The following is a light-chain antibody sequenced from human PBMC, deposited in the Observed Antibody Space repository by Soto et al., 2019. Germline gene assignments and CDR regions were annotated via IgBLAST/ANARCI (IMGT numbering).Light chain of an antibody. CDR1: HSVSGNY. Sequence: EIVMTKSPTTLSLSPGERATLSCRASHSVSGNYLAWYQQKPGQAPRLLMSGASNWATGIPDGFTGSGSGTDFTLTISRLESEDFAVYYCQQYDTKAQTFGQGTKVDIK. CDR2: GAS. V-gene: IGKV3-20*01. J-gene: IGKJ1*01. CDR3: QQYDTKAQT.